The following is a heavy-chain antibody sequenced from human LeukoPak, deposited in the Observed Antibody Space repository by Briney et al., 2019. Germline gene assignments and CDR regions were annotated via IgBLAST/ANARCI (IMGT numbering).Heavy chain of an antibody. V-gene: IGHV4-34*01. Sequence: SETLSLTCAVYGGSFSGYYWSWIRQPPGKGLEWIGEINHSGSTNYNPSLKSRVTISVDTSKNQFSLKLSSVTAADTAVYYCARDYGDYVSSYYMDVWGKGTTVTVSS. CDR1: GGSFSGYY. CDR2: INHSGST. J-gene: IGHJ6*03. CDR3: ARDYGDYVSSYYMDV. D-gene: IGHD4-17*01.